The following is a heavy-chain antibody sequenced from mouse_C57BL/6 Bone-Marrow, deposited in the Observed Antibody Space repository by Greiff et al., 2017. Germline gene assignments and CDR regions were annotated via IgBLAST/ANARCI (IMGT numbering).Heavy chain of an antibody. CDR3: SRQVTTVLATKYFDV. CDR2: ISGGGGNT. Sequence: EVNLVESGGGLVKPGGSLKLSCAASGFTFSSYTMSWVRQTPEKRLQWVAAISGGGGNTYYPDRVKGRFTISRDNDKNILYLQMFSLRSEDTALYYCSRQVTTVLATKYFDVWGTGTTVTVSS. V-gene: IGHV5-9*01. D-gene: IGHD1-1*01. J-gene: IGHJ1*03. CDR1: GFTFSSYT.